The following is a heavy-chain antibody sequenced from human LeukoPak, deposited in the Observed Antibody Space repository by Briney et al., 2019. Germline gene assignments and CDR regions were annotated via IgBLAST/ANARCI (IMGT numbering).Heavy chain of an antibody. Sequence: GGSLRLSCAASGFTFSSYGMHWVRQAPGKGLEWVSVISGSGGTTYYADSVKGRFTISRDSSKNTLYLQMNSLRAEDTAVYYCAKVSGGGLYYDGMDVWGQGTTVTVSS. CDR3: AKVSGGGLYYDGMDV. J-gene: IGHJ6*02. V-gene: IGHV3-23*01. CDR2: ISGSGGTT. D-gene: IGHD1-14*01. CDR1: GFTFSSYG.